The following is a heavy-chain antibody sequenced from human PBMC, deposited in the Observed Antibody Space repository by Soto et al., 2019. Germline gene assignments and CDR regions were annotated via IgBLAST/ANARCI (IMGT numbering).Heavy chain of an antibody. CDR1: GYSISSGYY. Sequence: KTSETLSLTCAVSGYSISSGYYWGWLRQPPGKGLEWIGSIYHSGSTYYNPSLNSRVTLSIDMTNNHVSLILNSVTAADTAVYYCARVGPWVPYYYGSSPYTFENWFDPWGQGTLVTVSS. CDR2: IYHSGST. V-gene: IGHV4-38-2*01. D-gene: IGHD3-22*01. CDR3: ARVGPWVPYYYGSSPYTFENWFDP. J-gene: IGHJ5*02.